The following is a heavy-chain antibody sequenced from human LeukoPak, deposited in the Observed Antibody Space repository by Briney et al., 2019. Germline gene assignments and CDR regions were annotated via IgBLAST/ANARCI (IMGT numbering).Heavy chain of an antibody. CDR1: GGSIGSYY. D-gene: IGHD2-2*01. CDR3: ARGEYCSSTSCIFDP. J-gene: IGHJ5*02. CDR2: IYTSGST. V-gene: IGHV4-4*07. Sequence: SETLSLTCTVSGGSIGSYYWSWIRQPAGKGLEWIGRIYTSGSTNYNPSLKSRVTISVDKSKNQFSLKLSSVTAADTAVYYCARGEYCSSTSCIFDPWGQGTLVTVSS.